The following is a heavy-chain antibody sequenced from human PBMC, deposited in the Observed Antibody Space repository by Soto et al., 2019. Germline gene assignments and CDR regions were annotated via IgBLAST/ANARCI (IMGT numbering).Heavy chain of an antibody. J-gene: IGHJ4*02. V-gene: IGHV3-11*01. CDR2: VSRSGSSI. Sequence: QVQLVESGGDLVKPGGSLRLSCAASGFTFSDHFMSWIRQAPGQGLEWVSYVSRSGSSIYYADSVKGRFTISMDNAKNSLYPQMNILRAEDTAVYYCARVPKGVVVAANDYWGQGSRVSVSS. CDR1: GFTFSDHF. D-gene: IGHD2-15*01. CDR3: ARVPKGVVVAANDY.